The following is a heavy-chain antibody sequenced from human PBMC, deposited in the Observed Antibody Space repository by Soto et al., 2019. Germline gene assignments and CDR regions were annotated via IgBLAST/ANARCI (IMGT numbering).Heavy chain of an antibody. Sequence: EVQLVESGGGLVKPGGSLRLSCAASGFSFSDYSMNWVRQAPGKGLEWVSSISGSSSYIYYADSLKGRVTVSRDNAEKSLYLQMNSLRAEDTAVYYCARDGAYCSGTGCRDYYHYMDFWGKGTTVTVSS. D-gene: IGHD2-2*01. V-gene: IGHV3-21*01. J-gene: IGHJ6*03. CDR2: ISGSSSYI. CDR3: ARDGAYCSGTGCRDYYHYMDF. CDR1: GFSFSDYS.